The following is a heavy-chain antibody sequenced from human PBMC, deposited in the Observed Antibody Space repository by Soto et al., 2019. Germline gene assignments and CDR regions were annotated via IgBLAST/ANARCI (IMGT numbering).Heavy chain of an antibody. Sequence: GGSLRLSCAASGFTFSDYYMSWIRQAPGKGLEWVASVSGDSSDINYAESVRGRFTVFRDNSKNTLYLQMNSLRAEDTAVYYCARSVTTVEGDAFAIWGQGTMVTVSS. J-gene: IGHJ3*02. V-gene: IGHV3-11*06. CDR3: ARSVTTVEGDAFAI. D-gene: IGHD4-17*01. CDR1: GFTFSDYY. CDR2: VSGDSSDI.